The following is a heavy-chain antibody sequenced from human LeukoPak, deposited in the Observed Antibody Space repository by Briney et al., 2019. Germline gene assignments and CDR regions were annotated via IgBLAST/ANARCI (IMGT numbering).Heavy chain of an antibody. J-gene: IGHJ3*02. D-gene: IGHD1-1*01. CDR3: AKDLGTRSVHDGFDI. CDR1: GFTFSSYG. CDR2: IRYDGTNK. V-gene: IGHV3-30*02. Sequence: PGGSLRLSCAASGFTFSSYGMHWVRQAPGEWLEWVAFIRYDGTNKYYTDSVKGRFTISRDNSKKTLYLQMNSLRAEDTAVYYCAKDLGTRSVHDGFDIWGQGTMVTVSS.